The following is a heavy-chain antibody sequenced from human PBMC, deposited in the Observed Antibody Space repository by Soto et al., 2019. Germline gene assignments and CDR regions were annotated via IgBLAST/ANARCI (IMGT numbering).Heavy chain of an antibody. V-gene: IGHV4-39*01. CDR2: IYYSGST. J-gene: IGHJ4*02. D-gene: IGHD3-3*01. CDR3: ARRDFWSGHSDY. Sequence: QLQLQESGPGLVKPSETLSLTCTVSGGSISSSSYYWGWIRQPPGKGLEWIGSIYYSGSTYYNPSLKSRVTISVDTSKNQFSLKLSSVTAADTAVYYCARRDFWSGHSDYWGQGTLVTVSS. CDR1: GGSISSSSYY.